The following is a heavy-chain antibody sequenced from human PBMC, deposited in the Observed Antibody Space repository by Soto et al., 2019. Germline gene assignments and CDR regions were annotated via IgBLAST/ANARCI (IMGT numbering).Heavy chain of an antibody. CDR2: MNPNTGNT. CDR3: ARGKFATLSDF. J-gene: IGHJ4*02. D-gene: IGHD2-15*01. V-gene: IGHV1-8*01. CDR1: GYTFTDYD. Sequence: RASVKISCKASGYTFTDYDINWLRQATGQGLEWMGWMNPNTGNTRYAEQFQGRLIMTRDTSISTAFMELSSLRSEDTALYYCARGKFATLSDFWGQGTLVTVSS.